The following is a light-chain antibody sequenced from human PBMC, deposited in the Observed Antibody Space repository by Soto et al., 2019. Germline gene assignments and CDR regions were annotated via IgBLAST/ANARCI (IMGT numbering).Light chain of an antibody. Sequence: DIPMTQSPSTLSASVGDRVTINCRASPGISSWLAWYQQKPGKAPKVLIYRASTLESGVPSRFSGRGSGTEFTLTISSLQPDDFATYYCQQYSNYPFTFGGGTKVEIK. CDR2: RAS. CDR3: QQYSNYPFT. J-gene: IGKJ4*01. V-gene: IGKV1-5*03. CDR1: PGISSW.